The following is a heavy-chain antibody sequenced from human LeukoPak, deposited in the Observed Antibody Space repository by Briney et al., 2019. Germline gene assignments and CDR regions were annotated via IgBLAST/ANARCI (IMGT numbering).Heavy chain of an antibody. CDR2: INPNSGGT. CDR1: GYTFTGCY. CDR3: ARAYYGGATRGGNWFDP. D-gene: IGHD1-26*01. Sequence: GASVKVSCKASGYTFTGCYMHWVRQAPGQGLEWMGWINPNSGGTNYAQKFQGRVTMTRDTSISTAYMELSRLRSDDTAVYYCARAYYGGATRGGNWFDPWGQGTLVTVSS. V-gene: IGHV1-2*02. J-gene: IGHJ5*02.